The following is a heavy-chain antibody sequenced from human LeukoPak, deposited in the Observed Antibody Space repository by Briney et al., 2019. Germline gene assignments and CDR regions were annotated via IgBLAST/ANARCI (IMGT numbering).Heavy chain of an antibody. CDR1: GFTFSSYA. CDR2: ISYDGSNK. V-gene: IGHV3-30*04. D-gene: IGHD3-9*01. CDR3: ARGSRWLPKGY. Sequence: GRSLRLSCAASGFTFSSYAMHWVRQAPGKGLEWVAVISYDGSNKYYADSVKGRFTISRDNSKNTLYLQMNSLRAEDTAVYYCARGSRWLPKGYWGQGTLVTVSS. J-gene: IGHJ4*02.